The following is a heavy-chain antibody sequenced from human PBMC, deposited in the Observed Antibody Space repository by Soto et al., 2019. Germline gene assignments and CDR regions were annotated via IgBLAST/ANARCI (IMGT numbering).Heavy chain of an antibody. D-gene: IGHD2-21*02. Sequence: GVSLRLSCAASGFNVNSDYMNWVHQTPGKGLEWVASIYSGETTYYADSVRGRSTISSDKSKNTLYFQLSSLRIEDTAVYYCTRDGRGLGRLSLFEYWGQGVLVTVSS. CDR2: IYSGETT. CDR3: TRDGRGLGRLSLFEY. CDR1: GFNVNSDY. J-gene: IGHJ4*02. V-gene: IGHV3-53*01.